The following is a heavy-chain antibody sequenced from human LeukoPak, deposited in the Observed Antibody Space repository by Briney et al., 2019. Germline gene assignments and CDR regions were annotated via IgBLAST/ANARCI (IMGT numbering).Heavy chain of an antibody. Sequence: ASVKVSCKASGYIFTGYYMHWVRQAPGQGLEWMGWMNPNSGNTGYAQKFQGRVTMTRNTAISTAYMELSSLRSEDTAVYYCVALANWGQGTLVTVSS. D-gene: IGHD6-19*01. CDR1: GYIFTGYY. CDR3: VALAN. J-gene: IGHJ4*02. CDR2: MNPNSGNT. V-gene: IGHV1-8*02.